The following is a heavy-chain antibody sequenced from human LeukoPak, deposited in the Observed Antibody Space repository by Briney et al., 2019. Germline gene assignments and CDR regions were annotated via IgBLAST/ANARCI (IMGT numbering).Heavy chain of an antibody. J-gene: IGHJ4*02. D-gene: IGHD3-22*01. Sequence: GGSLRLSCAASGFTFSSYGMHWVRQAPGKGLEWVANIKQDGSEKYYVDSVKGRFTISRDNAKNSLYLQMNSLRAEDTAVCYCARVGYYWCFDYWGQGTLVTVSS. V-gene: IGHV3-7*01. CDR3: ARVGYYWCFDY. CDR1: GFTFSSYG. CDR2: IKQDGSEK.